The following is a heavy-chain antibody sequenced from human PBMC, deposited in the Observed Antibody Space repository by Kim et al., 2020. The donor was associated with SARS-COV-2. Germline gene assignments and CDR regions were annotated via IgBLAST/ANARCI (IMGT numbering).Heavy chain of an antibody. J-gene: IGHJ4*02. Sequence: AESVRGRFTISRDNSKKTLYLQMDSLRVEDTAVYYCAKDLLYVPGRGYFDSWGQGVLVTVSS. CDR3: AKDLLYVPGRGYFDS. D-gene: IGHD3-10*01. V-gene: IGHV3-23*01.